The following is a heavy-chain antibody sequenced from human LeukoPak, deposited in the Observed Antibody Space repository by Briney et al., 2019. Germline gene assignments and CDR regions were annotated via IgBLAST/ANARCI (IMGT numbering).Heavy chain of an antibody. D-gene: IGHD3-10*01. CDR2: INHSGST. CDR1: GYSISSGYY. V-gene: IGHV4-38-2*02. J-gene: IGHJ5*02. Sequence: SETLSLTCTVSGYSISSGYYWSWFRQPPGKGLEWIGEINHSGSTNYNPSLKSRVTISVDTSKNQFSLKLSSVTAADTAVYYCARNIINWFDPWGQGTLVTVSS. CDR3: ARNIINWFDP.